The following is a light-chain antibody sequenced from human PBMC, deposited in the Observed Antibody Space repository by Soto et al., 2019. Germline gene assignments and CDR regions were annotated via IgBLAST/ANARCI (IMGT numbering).Light chain of an antibody. V-gene: IGKV3-11*01. J-gene: IGKJ2*01. CDR3: QQRSNWPTGT. CDR1: QSVSSY. Sequence: EIVLTQSPATLSLSPGERATLSCRASQSVSSYLACYQQKPGQAPRLLIYDASNRATGIPARFSGSGSGTDFTLTISSLEPEDFAVYYCQQRSNWPTGTFGQGTKLEIK. CDR2: DAS.